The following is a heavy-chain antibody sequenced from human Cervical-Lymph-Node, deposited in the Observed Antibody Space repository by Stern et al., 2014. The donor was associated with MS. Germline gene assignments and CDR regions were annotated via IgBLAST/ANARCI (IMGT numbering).Heavy chain of an antibody. CDR1: GYSFTRDW. J-gene: IGHJ2*01. V-gene: IGHV5-51*03. Sequence: EDQLVESGAEVKKPGESLKISCKGSGYSFTRDWIGWVRQTPGKGLEGMGIIYLGDSEPRYSPSFQGQVTISADKSISTAYLQWSSLKASDTAMYYCARLPDSGGWYGIWYFDLWGRGTLVTVSS. D-gene: IGHD6-19*01. CDR3: ARLPDSGGWYGIWYFDL. CDR2: IYLGDSEP.